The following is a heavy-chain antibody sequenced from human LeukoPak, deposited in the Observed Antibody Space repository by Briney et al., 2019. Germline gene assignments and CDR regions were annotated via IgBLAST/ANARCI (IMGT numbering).Heavy chain of an antibody. D-gene: IGHD6-13*01. CDR2: INPNSGGT. V-gene: IGHV1-2*02. J-gene: IGHJ4*02. CDR1: GYNFTGYY. Sequence: VASVKVSCKASGYNFTGYYMHWVRQAPGQGLEWMGWINPNSGGTNYAQKFQGRVTMARDTSISTAYMELSRLRSDDTAVYYCARDFSSSWYFYWGQGTLVTVSS. CDR3: ARDFSSSWYFY.